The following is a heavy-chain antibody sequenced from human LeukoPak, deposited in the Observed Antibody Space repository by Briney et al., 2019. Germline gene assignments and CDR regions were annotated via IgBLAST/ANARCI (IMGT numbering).Heavy chain of an antibody. CDR1: GFTFSSYW. CDR2: IKQDGSEK. CDR3: AREDVWFGEWNWFDP. Sequence: GGSLRLSCAASGFTFSSYWMSWVRQAPGKGLEWVANIKQDGSEKYYVDSVKGRFTISRDNAKNSLYLQMNSLRAEDTAVYYGAREDVWFGEWNWFDPWGQGTLVTVSS. D-gene: IGHD3-10*01. V-gene: IGHV3-7*01. J-gene: IGHJ5*02.